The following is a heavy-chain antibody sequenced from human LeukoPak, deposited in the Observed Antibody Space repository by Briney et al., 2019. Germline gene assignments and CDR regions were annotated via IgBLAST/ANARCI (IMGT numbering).Heavy chain of an antibody. J-gene: IGHJ4*02. D-gene: IGHD3-3*01. CDR2: IYTSGST. Sequence: SETLSLTCTVSGGSISSYYWSWIRQPAGKGLEWIGRIYTSGSTNYNPSLKSRVTMSVDTSKNQFSLKLSSVTAADTAVYYCARLLVFGVVIHRYYFDYWGQGTLVTVSS. CDR3: ARLLVFGVVIHRYYFDY. V-gene: IGHV4-4*07. CDR1: GGSISSYY.